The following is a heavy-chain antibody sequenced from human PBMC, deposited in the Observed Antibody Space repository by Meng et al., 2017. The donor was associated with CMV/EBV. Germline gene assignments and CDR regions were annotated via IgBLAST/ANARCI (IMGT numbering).Heavy chain of an antibody. D-gene: IGHD1-26*01. CDR2: IYPGDSDT. CDR3: AALKRGARGARRFDY. J-gene: IGHJ4*02. V-gene: IGHV5-51*03. CDR1: GYCFTSYW. Sequence: GGSLRPSCKRPGYCFTSYWIGWVRQLPGRGRGWLGIIYPGDSDTRYRPSFQGQVTISADKSTSTAYLQWNSLKASDTAMYYCAALKRGARGARRFDYWGQGTLVTVSS.